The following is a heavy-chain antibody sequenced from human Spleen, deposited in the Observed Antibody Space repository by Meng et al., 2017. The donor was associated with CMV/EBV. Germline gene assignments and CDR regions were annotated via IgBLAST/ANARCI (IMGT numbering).Heavy chain of an antibody. CDR3: ASFPMVRGVEPGY. CDR1: GGSFSGYY. J-gene: IGHJ4*02. CDR2: INHSGST. Sequence: QVHLQQWGAGLLKPSETLSLTCAVYGGSFSGYYWSWIRQPPGKGLEWIGEINHSGSTNYNPSLKSRVTISVDTSKNQFSLKLSSVTAADTAVYYCASFPMVRGVEPGYWGQGTLVTVSS. V-gene: IGHV4-34*01. D-gene: IGHD3-10*01.